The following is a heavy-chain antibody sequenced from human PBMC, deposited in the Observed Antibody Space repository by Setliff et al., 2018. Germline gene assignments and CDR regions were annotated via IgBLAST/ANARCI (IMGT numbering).Heavy chain of an antibody. CDR1: GGSISSYS. CDR2: LYYSGNT. CDR3: ARGPPGYYYYMNV. Sequence: SETLSLTCNVSGGSISSYSWSWIRQAPGKGLEWIGYLYYSGNTNYNPSLKSRVTISGDTSQNHFSLKLTSVTEADTAVYYCARGPPGYYYYMNVWGQGTTVTVSS. J-gene: IGHJ6*03. V-gene: IGHV4-59*01.